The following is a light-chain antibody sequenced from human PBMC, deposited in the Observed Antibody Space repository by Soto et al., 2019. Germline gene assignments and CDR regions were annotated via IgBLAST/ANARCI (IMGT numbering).Light chain of an antibody. J-gene: IGLJ1*01. V-gene: IGLV2-14*03. CDR3: SSYSTGGSYV. CDR2: DVS. Sequence: QSALTQPSSVSRSPGQSIAISCSGTSSDVGGYNPASWYQQHPGKAPKLLIYDVSKRPSGVSNRFSGSKSGNTASLTISGLQAEDEADYYCSSYSTGGSYVFGTGTKVTVL. CDR1: SSDVGGYNP.